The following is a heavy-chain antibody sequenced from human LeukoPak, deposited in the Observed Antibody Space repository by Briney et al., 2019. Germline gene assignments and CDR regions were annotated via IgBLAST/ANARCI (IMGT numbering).Heavy chain of an antibody. CDR2: IGPAGDT. J-gene: IGHJ3*02. CDR1: GFTFSSYD. CDR3: AREGTGDDDAFDI. D-gene: IGHD7-27*01. Sequence: PGGSLRLSCAASGFTFSSYDMHWVRQAPGKGLEWVSAIGPAGDTYYPSSVKGRFTIFRENAENSLHLQMNRLRAGDTAVYFCAREGTGDDDAFDIWGQGTMLTVSS. V-gene: IGHV3-13*01.